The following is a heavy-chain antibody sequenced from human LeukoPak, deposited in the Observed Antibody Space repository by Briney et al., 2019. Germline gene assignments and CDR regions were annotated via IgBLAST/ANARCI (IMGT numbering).Heavy chain of an antibody. Sequence: GGSLRLSCAASGFTVSSNYMSWVRQAPGKGLEWVSVINSGGSTYYADSVKGRFTISRDNSKNTLYLQMNSLRAEDAAVYYCARELWLSPRYYYYYMDVWGKGTTVTVSS. CDR1: GFTVSSNY. J-gene: IGHJ6*03. V-gene: IGHV3-66*02. D-gene: IGHD6-19*01. CDR3: ARELWLSPRYYYYYMDV. CDR2: INSGGST.